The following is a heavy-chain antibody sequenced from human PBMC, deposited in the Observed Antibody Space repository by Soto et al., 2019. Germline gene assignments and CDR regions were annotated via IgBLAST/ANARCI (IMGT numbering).Heavy chain of an antibody. J-gene: IGHJ6*02. CDR2: IYPGDSDT. D-gene: IGHD2-2*02. CDR1: GYSFTSYW. Sequence: PGESQKISCKGSGYSFTSYWIGWVRQMPGKGLEWMGIIYPGDSDTRYSPSFQGQVTISADKSISTAYLQWSSLKASDTAMYYCARVGYCSSTSCYTTASYYYYYGMDVWGQGTTVTVSS. CDR3: ARVGYCSSTSCYTTASYYYYYGMDV. V-gene: IGHV5-51*01.